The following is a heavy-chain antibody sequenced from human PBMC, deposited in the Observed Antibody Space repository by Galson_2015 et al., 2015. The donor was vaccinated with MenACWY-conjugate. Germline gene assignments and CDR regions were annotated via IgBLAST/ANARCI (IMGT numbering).Heavy chain of an antibody. D-gene: IGHD5-24*01. CDR2: ISYDGSKY. Sequence: SLRLSCAASGFTFSSYAMHWVRLAPGKGLEWVALISYDGSKYYYPDSVKGRLSISRDNSKNTLYLQMNSLRVEDTAVYYCARDREAPPPYYDYYYGVDVWGQGTTVTVSS. J-gene: IGHJ6*02. CDR1: GFTFSSYA. CDR3: ARDREAPPPYYDYYYGVDV. V-gene: IGHV3-30*04.